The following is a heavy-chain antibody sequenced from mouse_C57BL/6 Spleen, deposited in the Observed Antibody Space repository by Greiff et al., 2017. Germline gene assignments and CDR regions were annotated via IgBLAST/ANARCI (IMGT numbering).Heavy chain of an antibody. J-gene: IGHJ3*01. CDR1: GYTFTSYW. CDR2: IEPSDSDT. D-gene: IGHD2-2*01. Sequence: QVQLQQPGAELVRPGSSVKLSCKASGYTFTSYWMHWVKQRPIQGLEWIGNIEPSDSDTNYNQKFKDKATFTVDKSSSTAYMQLSSLTSEDSAVYYCARGDYGYDVAYWGQGTLVTVSA. CDR3: ARGDYGYDVAY. V-gene: IGHV1-52*01.